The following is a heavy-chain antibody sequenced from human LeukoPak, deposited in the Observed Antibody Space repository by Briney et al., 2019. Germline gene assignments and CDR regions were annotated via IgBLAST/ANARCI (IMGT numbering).Heavy chain of an antibody. CDR1: GFTFSSYA. J-gene: IGHJ4*02. D-gene: IGHD3-16*02. Sequence: GGSLRLSCAASGFTFSSYAMSWVRQAPGKGLEWVSAISGSGGRTYYADSVKGRFTISRDNSKNTLYLQMNSLRAEDTAVYYCAQPYDYVWGSYRSFDYWGQGTLVTVSS. CDR3: AQPYDYVWGSYRSFDY. CDR2: ISGSGGRT. V-gene: IGHV3-23*01.